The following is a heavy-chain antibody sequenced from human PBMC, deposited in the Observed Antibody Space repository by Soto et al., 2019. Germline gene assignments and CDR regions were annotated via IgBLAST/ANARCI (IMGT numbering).Heavy chain of an antibody. CDR2: ISAYNGNT. Sequence: ASVKVSCKASGYTFTSYGISWVRQAPGQGLEWMGWISAYNGNTNYAQKLQGRVTMTTDISTSTAYMELRSLRSDDTAVYYCARPDTAMVRHAFDIGGKGTMVPVS. V-gene: IGHV1-18*04. CDR1: GYTFTSYG. J-gene: IGHJ3*02. D-gene: IGHD5-18*01. CDR3: ARPDTAMVRHAFDI.